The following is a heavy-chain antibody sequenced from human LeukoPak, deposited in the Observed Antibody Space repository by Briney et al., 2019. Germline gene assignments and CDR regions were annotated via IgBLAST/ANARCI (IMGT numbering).Heavy chain of an antibody. CDR2: VYHRGTT. D-gene: IGHD5-12*01. V-gene: IGHV4-59*01. CDR3: ARDRFDFPGAFDV. CDR1: GGSITNYF. Sequence: SETLSLTCTVSGGSITNYFWSWIRQPPGKGLEWMGYVYHRGTTNYNPSLKSRVIISVDTSKNQFSLRLSSVTPADTALYYCARDRFDFPGAFDVWNLGTMVIVSS. J-gene: IGHJ3*01.